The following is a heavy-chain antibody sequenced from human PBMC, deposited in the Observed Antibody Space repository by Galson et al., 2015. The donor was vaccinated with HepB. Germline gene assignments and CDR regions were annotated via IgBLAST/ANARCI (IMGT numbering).Heavy chain of an antibody. J-gene: IGHJ4*02. CDR1: GFSFSSYS. Sequence: SLRLSCAASGFSFSSYSMHWARQAPGKGLEWVSYITSSSGTIYYADSVKGRFTSSRDNAKNSLYLQMNSLRAEDTAVYYCARAADGAVAYSGQGTLVTVSS. D-gene: IGHD4/OR15-4a*01. CDR3: ARAADGAVAY. V-gene: IGHV3-48*01. CDR2: ITSSSGTI.